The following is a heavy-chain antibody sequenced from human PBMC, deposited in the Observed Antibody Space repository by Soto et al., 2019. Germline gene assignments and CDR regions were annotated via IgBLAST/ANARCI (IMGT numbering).Heavy chain of an antibody. Sequence: GGSLRLSCEASGFTFSSYGMHWVRQAPGKGLEWVAVISYDGSNTYYADSVKGRFTISRDTSKNTLYLQMNSLRAEDTAVYYCAKDQTLLSSAWYSGVFDYWGQGTLVTVSS. J-gene: IGHJ4*02. CDR3: AKDQTLLSSAWYSGVFDY. CDR1: GFTFSSYG. V-gene: IGHV3-30*18. D-gene: IGHD6-19*01. CDR2: ISYDGSNT.